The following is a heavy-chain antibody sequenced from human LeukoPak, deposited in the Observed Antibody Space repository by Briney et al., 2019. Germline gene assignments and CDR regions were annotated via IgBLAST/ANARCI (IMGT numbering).Heavy chain of an antibody. V-gene: IGHV3-30*04. CDR1: GFTFSSYA. CDR3: ARDGGIAAATYLFDY. CDR2: ISYDGSNK. Sequence: PGGSLRLSCAASGFTFSSYAMHWVRQAPGKGLESVAVISYDGSNKYYADSVKGRFTISRDNSKNTLYLQMNSLRAEDTAVYYCARDGGIAAATYLFDYWGQGTLVTVSS. D-gene: IGHD6-13*01. J-gene: IGHJ4*02.